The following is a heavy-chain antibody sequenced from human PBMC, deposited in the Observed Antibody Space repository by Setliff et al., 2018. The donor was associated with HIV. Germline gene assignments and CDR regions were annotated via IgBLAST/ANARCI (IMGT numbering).Heavy chain of an antibody. D-gene: IGHD4-17*01. V-gene: IGHV1-69*05. CDR2: IIPIFGTA. J-gene: IGHJ5*02. CDR3: ARDLNSGDYPHWFDP. CDR1: GGTVNSYA. Sequence: SVKVSCKAFGGTVNSYAISWVRQAPGQGLEWTGGIIPIFGTANYAQKFQGRVTITRDTSASTVYMELSSLRSGDTAVYYCARDLNSGDYPHWFDPWGQGTLVTVSS.